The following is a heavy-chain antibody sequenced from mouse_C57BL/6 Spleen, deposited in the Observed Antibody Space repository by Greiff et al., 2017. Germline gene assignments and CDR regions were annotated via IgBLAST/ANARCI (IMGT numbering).Heavy chain of an antibody. D-gene: IGHD1-1*01. CDR2: IHPNSGST. J-gene: IGHJ1*03. Sequence: VQLQQPGAELVKPGASVKLSCKASGYTFTSYWMHWVKQRPGQGLEWIGMIHPNSGSTNYNEQFKSKATLTVDKSSSTAYMQLSSLTSEDSAVYYCARETTVVAHWYFDVWGTGTTVTVSS. CDR3: ARETTVVAHWYFDV. CDR1: GYTFTSYW. V-gene: IGHV1-64*01.